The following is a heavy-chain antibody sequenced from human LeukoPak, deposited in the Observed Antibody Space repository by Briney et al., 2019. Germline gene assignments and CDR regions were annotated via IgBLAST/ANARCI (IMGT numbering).Heavy chain of an antibody. J-gene: IGHJ4*02. V-gene: IGHV4-39*01. CDR2: IYYSGST. D-gene: IGHD3-3*01. Sequence: SETLSLTCTVSGGSISSSSYYWGWIRQPPGKGLEWIGSIYYSGSTYYNPSLKSRVTISVDTSKNQFSLKLSSVTAADTAVYYCARQTGRITIFGVVRGGYFDYWGQGTLVTVSS. CDR1: GGSISSSSYY. CDR3: ARQTGRITIFGVVRGGYFDY.